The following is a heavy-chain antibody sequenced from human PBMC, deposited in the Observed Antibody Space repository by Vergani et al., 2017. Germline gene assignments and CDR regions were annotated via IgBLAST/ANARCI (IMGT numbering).Heavy chain of an antibody. CDR2: IIPIFGTA. CDR3: AREIVEFSGEVLPRFDP. Sequence: QVQLVQSGAEVKKPGSSVKVSCKASGGTFSSYAISWVRQAPGQGLEWMGGIIPIFGTAHYAQKFQGRVTITADESTSTAYMELSSLRSEDTAVYYCAREIVEFSGEVLPRFDPWGQGTLVTVSS. J-gene: IGHJ5*02. V-gene: IGHV1-69*01. CDR1: GGTFSSYA. D-gene: IGHD2-15*01.